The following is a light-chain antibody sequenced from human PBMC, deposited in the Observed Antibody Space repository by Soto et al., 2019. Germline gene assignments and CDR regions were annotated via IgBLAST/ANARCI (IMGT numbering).Light chain of an antibody. CDR1: QSVSSSY. V-gene: IGKV3-20*01. Sequence: EIVLTQSPGTLSLSPGERATLSCRASQSVSSSYLAWYQQKPGQAPRLLIYGASSRATGIPDRFSGSGSGTDFTLTISRLEXXXXXXXXXXXYGSSITFGPGTKVDIK. CDR3: XXYGSSIT. J-gene: IGKJ3*01. CDR2: GAS.